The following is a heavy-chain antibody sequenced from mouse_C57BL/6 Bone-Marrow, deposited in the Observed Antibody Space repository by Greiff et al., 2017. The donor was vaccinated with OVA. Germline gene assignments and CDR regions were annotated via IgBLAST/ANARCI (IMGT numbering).Heavy chain of an antibody. CDR1: GFTFSSYG. CDR2: ISSGGSYT. V-gene: IGHV5-6*02. Sequence: DVMLVESGGDLVKPGGSLKLSCAASGFTFSSYGMSWVRQTPDKRLEWVATISSGGSYTYYPDSVKGRFTISRDNAKNTLYLQMSSLQSEDTAMYYCAIILYYFDYWGQGTTLTVSS. CDR3: AIILYYFDY. J-gene: IGHJ2*01.